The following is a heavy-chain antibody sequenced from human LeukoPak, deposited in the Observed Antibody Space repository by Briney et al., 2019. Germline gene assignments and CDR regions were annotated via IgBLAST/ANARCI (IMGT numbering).Heavy chain of an antibody. CDR1: GGSISSYY. Sequence: SETLSLTCTVSGGSISSYYWSWIRQPPGKGLEWIGYIYYSGSTNYNPSLKSRVTISVDTSKNQFSLKLSSVTAADTAVYYCARAEWLVPSEWGYYYYYMDVWGKGTTVTISS. CDR3: ARAEWLVPSEWGYYYYYMDV. V-gene: IGHV4-59*01. J-gene: IGHJ6*03. CDR2: IYYSGST. D-gene: IGHD6-19*01.